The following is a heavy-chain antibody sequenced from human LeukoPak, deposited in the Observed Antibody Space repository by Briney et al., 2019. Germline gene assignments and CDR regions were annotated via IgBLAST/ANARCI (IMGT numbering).Heavy chain of an antibody. J-gene: IGHJ4*02. D-gene: IGHD1-26*01. CDR2: ISYDGSNK. CDR3: ASLSGSYAR. CDR1: GFTFSSYG. Sequence: PGGSLRLSCAASGFTFSSYGMHWVRQAPGKGLEWVAVISYDGSNKYYADSVKGRFTISRDNSKNTLYLQMNSLRAEDTAVYYCASLSGSYARWAQGTLVTVPS. V-gene: IGHV3-30*03.